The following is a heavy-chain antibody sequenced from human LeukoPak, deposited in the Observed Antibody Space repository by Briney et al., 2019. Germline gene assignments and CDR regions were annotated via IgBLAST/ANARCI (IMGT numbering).Heavy chain of an antibody. D-gene: IGHD5-12*01. CDR1: GFTFYDYG. Sequence: SGGSPRLYCAASGFTFYDYGMSWLRQAPGNGLEWISGINWNGASTGYADSVKGRFTISRDNAKNSLYLQMTSLRAEDTAIYYCARDGYNNYWYIDFWGQGTLVTVSS. CDR3: ARDGYNNYWYIDF. CDR2: INWNGAST. J-gene: IGHJ4*02. V-gene: IGHV3-20*04.